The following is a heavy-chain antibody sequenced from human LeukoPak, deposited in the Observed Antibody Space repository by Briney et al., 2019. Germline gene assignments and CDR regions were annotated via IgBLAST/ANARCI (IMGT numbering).Heavy chain of an antibody. CDR3: ARDSRQDKGLPYYFDW. V-gene: IGHV3-21*01. Sequence: AGGSLRLSCAASGFTFSTYTMNWVRQAPGKGLEWVSSVSSGSSYRYHADSVKDRFSISRDNAKNSLYLQMNSLRAEDTAVYYCARDSRQDKGLPYYFDWWGQGTLVTVSS. J-gene: IGHJ4*02. CDR2: VSSGSSYR. CDR1: GFTFSTYT. D-gene: IGHD2-15*01.